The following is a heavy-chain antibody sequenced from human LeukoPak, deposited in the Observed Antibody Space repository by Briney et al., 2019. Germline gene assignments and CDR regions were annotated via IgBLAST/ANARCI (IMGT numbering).Heavy chain of an antibody. CDR1: GFTFTSYS. CDR3: ATKTSGSYPFDY. CDR2: INSSSTSI. J-gene: IGHJ4*02. V-gene: IGHV3-21*01. Sequence: GGSLRLSCAASGFTFTSYSMSWVRQAPGKGLEWVSYINSSSTSIYYADSVKGRFTISSDNAKNSLYLQMNSLRAEDTAVYYCATKTSGSYPFDYWGQGTLVTVSS. D-gene: IGHD1-26*01.